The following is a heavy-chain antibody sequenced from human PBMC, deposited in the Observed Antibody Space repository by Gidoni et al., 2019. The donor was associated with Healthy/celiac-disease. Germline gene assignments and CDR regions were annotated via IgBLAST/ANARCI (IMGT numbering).Heavy chain of an antibody. J-gene: IGHJ4*02. CDR2: IYTSGST. D-gene: IGHD3-22*01. CDR3: AREGLVYDSSGYYPDY. V-gene: IGHV4-61*02. Sequence: QVQLQESGPGLVKPSQTLSLTCTVPGGSISSGSYYWSWIRQPAGKGLEWIGRIYTSGSTNYNPSLKSRVTMSVDTSKNQFSLKLSSVTAADTAVYYCAREGLVYDSSGYYPDYWGQGTLVTVSS. CDR1: GGSISSGSYY.